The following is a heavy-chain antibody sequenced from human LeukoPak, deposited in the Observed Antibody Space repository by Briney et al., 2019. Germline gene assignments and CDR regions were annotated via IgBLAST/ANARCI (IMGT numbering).Heavy chain of an antibody. J-gene: IGHJ4*02. V-gene: IGHV3-21*01. CDR1: GFTFSSYS. Sequence: GVSLRLSCAASGFTFSSYSMNWVRQAPGKGLEWVSSISSSSSYIYYADSVKGRFTISRDNAKNSLYLQMNSLRAEDTAVYYCARAGSGSYNYWGQGTLVTVSS. D-gene: IGHD3-10*01. CDR3: ARAGSGSYNY. CDR2: ISSSSSYI.